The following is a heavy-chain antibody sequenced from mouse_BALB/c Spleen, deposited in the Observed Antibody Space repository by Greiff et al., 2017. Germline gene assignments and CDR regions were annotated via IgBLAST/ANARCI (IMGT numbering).Heavy chain of an antibody. J-gene: IGHJ1*01. CDR2: INSNGGST. Sequence: EVKLVESGGGLVKLGGSLKLSCAASGFTFSSYYMSWVRQTPEKRLELVAAINSNGGSTYYPDTVKGRFTISRDNAKNTLYLQMSSLKSEDTALYYCARHNYGSSYWYFDVWGAGTTGTVSS. V-gene: IGHV5-6-2*01. D-gene: IGHD1-1*01. CDR1: GFTFSSYY. CDR3: ARHNYGSSYWYFDV.